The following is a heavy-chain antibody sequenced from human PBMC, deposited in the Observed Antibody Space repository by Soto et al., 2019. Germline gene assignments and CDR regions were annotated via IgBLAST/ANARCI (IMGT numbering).Heavy chain of an antibody. CDR1: GASDNTGDYY. V-gene: IGHV4-30-4*01. CDR3: VGTETTDDY. D-gene: IGHD1-7*01. J-gene: IGHJ1*01. CDR2: IFYSRDT. Sequence: VQLQGSGPGLLKPSQTLSLTCTVSGASDNTGDYYWSYIRQPPGKGLEWLVDIFYSRDTYYNPSLKSRATISLTASRNQFYLTLTSVTDADTALYDDVGTETTDDYWVQGILVTVSS.